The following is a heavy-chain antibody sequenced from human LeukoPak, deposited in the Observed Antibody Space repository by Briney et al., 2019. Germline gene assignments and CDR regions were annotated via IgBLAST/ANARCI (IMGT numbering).Heavy chain of an antibody. D-gene: IGHD1-26*01. V-gene: IGHV4-39*07. CDR1: GGSISSRSYY. Sequence: SSETLSLTCTVSGGSISSRSYYWGWIRQPPGKGLEWIGTIYYSGSTYYNPSLKSRVTISVDTSKNQFSLKLSSVTAADTAVYYCARAERPRSGSYYYYYYYYMDVWGKGTTVTISS. CDR2: IYYSGST. J-gene: IGHJ6*03. CDR3: ARAERPRSGSYYYYYYYYMDV.